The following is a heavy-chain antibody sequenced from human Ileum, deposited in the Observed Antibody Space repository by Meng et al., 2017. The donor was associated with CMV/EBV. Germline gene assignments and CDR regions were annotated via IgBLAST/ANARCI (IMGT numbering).Heavy chain of an antibody. CDR2: IIPIFGTA. V-gene: IGHV1-69*05. CDR1: GDTFSNYA. D-gene: IGHD4-17*01. J-gene: IGHJ6*02. Sequence: SVKVSCKASGDTFSNYAISWVRQAPGQGLEWMGGIIPIFGTANYAQKFQGRVTITTDESTSTAYMELSSLRSEDTAVYYCARDLGMTTVTTSYYYGMDVWGQGTTVTVSS. CDR3: ARDLGMTTVTTSYYYGMDV.